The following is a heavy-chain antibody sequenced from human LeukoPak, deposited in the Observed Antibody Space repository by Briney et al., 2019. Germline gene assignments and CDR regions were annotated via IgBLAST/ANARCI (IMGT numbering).Heavy chain of an antibody. CDR2: ITGSGTT. CDR1: GFTFSTYG. CDR3: ARIMRDYYDSSGYYYGDAFDI. Sequence: GGTLRLSCAASGFTFSTYGMNWVRQAPGKGLEWVSGITGSGTTYYADSVRGRFTISRDNSKNTLYLLMNSLRAEDTAVYYCARIMRDYYDSSGYYYGDAFDIWGQGTMVTVSS. V-gene: IGHV3-23*01. D-gene: IGHD3-22*01. J-gene: IGHJ3*02.